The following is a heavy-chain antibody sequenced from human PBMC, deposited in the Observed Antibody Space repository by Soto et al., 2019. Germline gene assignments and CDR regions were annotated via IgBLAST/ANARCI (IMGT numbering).Heavy chain of an antibody. CDR2: IRSKANSYAT. V-gene: IGHV3-73*01. Sequence: GESLKISCAASGFTFSGSAMHWVRQASGKGLEWVGRIRSKANSYATAYAASVKGRFTISRDDSKNTAYLQMNSLKTEDTAVYYCTGNGAVRGVPLYYYYGMDVWGQGTTVTVSS. CDR3: TGNGAVRGVPLYYYYGMDV. D-gene: IGHD3-10*02. J-gene: IGHJ6*02. CDR1: GFTFSGSA.